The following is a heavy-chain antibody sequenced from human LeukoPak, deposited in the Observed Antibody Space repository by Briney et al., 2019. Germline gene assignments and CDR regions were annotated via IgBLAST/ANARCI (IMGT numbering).Heavy chain of an antibody. V-gene: IGHV3-7*01. CDR1: GFTFSSYW. D-gene: IGHD3-10*01. Sequence: TGGSLRLSCVASGFTFSSYWMSWARQAPGKGLEWVANIKEDGSEKYYVDSVKGRFTISRDNTKNSLYLQMNSLRAEDTAVYYCARKAVGELLGGQGTLVTVSS. J-gene: IGHJ4*02. CDR2: IKEDGSEK. CDR3: ARKAVGELL.